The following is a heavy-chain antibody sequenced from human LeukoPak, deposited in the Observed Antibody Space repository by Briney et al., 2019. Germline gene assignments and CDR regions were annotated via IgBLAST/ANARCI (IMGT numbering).Heavy chain of an antibody. J-gene: IGHJ6*03. Sequence: GGSLRLSCAASGFTFSSYEMNWVRQAPGKGLEWVSYISSSGSTIYYADSVKGRFTISRDNAKNSLYLQMNSLRAEDTAVYYCARVRMVRGVAYYYYYYMDVWGKGTTVTISS. CDR3: ARVRMVRGVAYYYYYYMDV. D-gene: IGHD3-10*01. CDR1: GFTFSSYE. CDR2: ISSSGSTI. V-gene: IGHV3-48*03.